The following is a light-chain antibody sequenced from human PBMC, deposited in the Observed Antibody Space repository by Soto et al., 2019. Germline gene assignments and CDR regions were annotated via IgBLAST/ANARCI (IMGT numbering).Light chain of an antibody. CDR1: QSVLYTSNNVNY. J-gene: IGKJ4*01. V-gene: IGKV4-1*01. Sequence: DIVMTQSPDSLAVSLGERATINCKSSQSVLYTSNNVNYLSWFQQKQGQPPRLLISWASTRESGVPDRFSGRGSGTDFTLTISRLQAEDVAVYYCQQYISAPLTFGGGTKVEIK. CDR3: QQYISAPLT. CDR2: WAS.